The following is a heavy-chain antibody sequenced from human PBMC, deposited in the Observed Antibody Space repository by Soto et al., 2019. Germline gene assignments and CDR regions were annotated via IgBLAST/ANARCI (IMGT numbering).Heavy chain of an antibody. J-gene: IGHJ6*02. V-gene: IGHV6-1*01. CDR1: GDSVSSNSAA. CDR2: TYYRSKWYN. D-gene: IGHD6-13*01. Sequence: SRALSLTCAISGDSVSSNSAAWNWIRQSPSRGLEWLGRTYYRSKWYNDYAVSVKSRITINPDTSKNQFSLQLNSVTPEDTAVYYCARHXSSWNEVPLYYYYGMDVWGQGTTVTVSS. CDR3: ARHXSSWNEVPLYYYYGMDV.